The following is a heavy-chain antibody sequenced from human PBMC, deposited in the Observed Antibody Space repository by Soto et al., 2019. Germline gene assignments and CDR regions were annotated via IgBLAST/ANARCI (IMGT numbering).Heavy chain of an antibody. V-gene: IGHV4-39*01. CDR1: GGSISSSRSY. D-gene: IGHD1-26*01. CDR3: ARRALVGATTFDS. Sequence: QLQLQESGPGLVKPSETLSLTCTVSGGSISSSRSYWGWIRQPPGKGLECIGSIYYSGSTYYSPSLKSRVTISVDTSKNQFSRKLSSVTAADTAVYYCARRALVGATTFDSWGQGTLVTVSS. J-gene: IGHJ4*02. CDR2: IYYSGST.